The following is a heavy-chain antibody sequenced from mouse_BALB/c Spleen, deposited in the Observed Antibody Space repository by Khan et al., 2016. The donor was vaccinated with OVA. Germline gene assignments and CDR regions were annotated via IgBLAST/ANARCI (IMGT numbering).Heavy chain of an antibody. J-gene: IGHJ2*01. CDR1: GFSLTSYG. CDR3: AKLEDI. Sequence: QVQLKESGPGLVAPSQSLSITCTVSGFSLTSYGVHWVRQPPGKGLEWLGVIWAGGSPYYNSALMSRLSISKDNSKSQVFLKMNSLQTEDTAMYYCAKLEDIWGQGTTLTVSS. D-gene: IGHD1-3*01. CDR2: IWAGGSP. V-gene: IGHV2-9*02.